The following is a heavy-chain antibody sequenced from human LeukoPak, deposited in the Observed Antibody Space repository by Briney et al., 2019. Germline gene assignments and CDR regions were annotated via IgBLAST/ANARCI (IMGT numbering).Heavy chain of an antibody. CDR2: IHYSGST. V-gene: IGHV4-39*01. Sequence: SETLSLTCTVSGGSISSSSYYWGWIRQPPGKGLEWIGSIHYSGSTYYNPSLKSRVTISVDTSKNQFSLKLSSVTAADTAVYYCARQPGIAVGTGGYYFDYWGQGTLVTVSS. J-gene: IGHJ4*02. CDR1: GGSISSSSYY. CDR3: ARQPGIAVGTGGYYFDY. D-gene: IGHD6-19*01.